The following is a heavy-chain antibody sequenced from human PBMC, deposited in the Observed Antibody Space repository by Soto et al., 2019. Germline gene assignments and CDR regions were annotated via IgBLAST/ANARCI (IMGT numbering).Heavy chain of an antibody. CDR3: ARGLVGWNFDL. CDR2: IYYGGST. D-gene: IGHD2-8*02. J-gene: IGHJ2*01. Sequence: QVQLQESGPGLVKPSETLSLTCTVSGGSISNHNWSWIRHPPGKGLEWIGYIYYGGSTNYNPSLKSRVTISIDTSRIHFSLTLTSATAADTAVYYCARGLVGWNFDLWGRGTLVTVSS. CDR1: GGSISNHN. V-gene: IGHV4-59*11.